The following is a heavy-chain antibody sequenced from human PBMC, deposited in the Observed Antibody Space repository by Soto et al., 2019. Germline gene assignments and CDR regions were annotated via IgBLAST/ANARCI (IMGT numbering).Heavy chain of an antibody. V-gene: IGHV4-30-2*01. J-gene: IGHJ6*02. CDR2: IYHSGST. Sequence: TLSLTCAVSGGSINSGGYSWTWIRQPPGKGLEWIGYIYHSGSTYYNPSLKSRVTISVDRSKNQFSLKLSSVTAADTAVYYCARVPDVWGQGTTVTVSS. CDR1: GGSINSGGYS. CDR3: ARVPDV.